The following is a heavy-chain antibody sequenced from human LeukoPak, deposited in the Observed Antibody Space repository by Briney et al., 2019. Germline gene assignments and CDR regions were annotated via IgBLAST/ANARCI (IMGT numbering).Heavy chain of an antibody. CDR1: GGTPSSYA. D-gene: IGHD6-19*01. J-gene: IGHJ4*02. CDR3: ARDEVAVAGVLDY. Sequence: ASVNVSCKASGGTPSSYAISWVRQAPGQGLEWMGGIIPIFGTANYAQKFQGRVTITADESTSTAYMELSSLRSEDTAVYYCARDEVAVAGVLDYWGQGTLVTVSS. V-gene: IGHV1-69*13. CDR2: IIPIFGTA.